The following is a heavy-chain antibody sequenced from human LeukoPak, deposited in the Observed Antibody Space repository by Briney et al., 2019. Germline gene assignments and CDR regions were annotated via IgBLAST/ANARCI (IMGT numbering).Heavy chain of an antibody. J-gene: IGHJ4*02. CDR3: ARGGLTGTTIPYFDY. CDR2: INGDGSST. V-gene: IGHV3-74*01. Sequence: GVSLRLSCTASEFTFSSYWMHWVRQPPGKGLVWVSRINGDGSSTSYADAVKGRFTISRDNAKITLYLRMNSLRAEDTAVYYCARGGLTGTTIPYFDYWGQGTLVTVSS. D-gene: IGHD1-7*01. CDR1: EFTFSSYW.